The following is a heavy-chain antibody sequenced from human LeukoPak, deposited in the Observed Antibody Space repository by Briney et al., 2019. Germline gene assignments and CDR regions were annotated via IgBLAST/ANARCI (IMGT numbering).Heavy chain of an antibody. CDR3: ARGPLPDYFDY. CDR1: GFTFSSYA. D-gene: IGHD3-16*02. J-gene: IGHJ4*02. CDR2: ISYDGSNK. Sequence: PGGSLRLSCAASGFTFSSYAMHWVRQAPGKGLEWVAVISYDGSNKYYADSVKGRFTISRDNSKNTLYLQMNSLRAEDTAVYYCARGPLPDYFDYWGQGTLVTVSS. V-gene: IGHV3-30-3*01.